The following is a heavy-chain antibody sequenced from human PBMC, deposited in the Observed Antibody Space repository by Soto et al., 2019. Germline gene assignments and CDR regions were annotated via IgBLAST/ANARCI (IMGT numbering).Heavy chain of an antibody. CDR2: ISYDGSNK. CDR3: AKDLASMTTVTTYFDY. V-gene: IGHV3-30*18. Sequence: GGSLRLSCAASGFTFSSYGMHWVRQAPGKGLEWVAVISYDGSNKYYADSVKGRFTISRDNSKNTLYLQMNSLRAEDTAVYYCAKDLASMTTVTTYFDYWGQGTLVTVS. CDR1: GFTFSSYG. J-gene: IGHJ4*02. D-gene: IGHD4-17*01.